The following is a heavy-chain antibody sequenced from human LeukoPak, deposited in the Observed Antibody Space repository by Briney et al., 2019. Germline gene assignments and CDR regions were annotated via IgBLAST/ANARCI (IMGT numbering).Heavy chain of an antibody. CDR1: GFSFSGHW. V-gene: IGHV3-74*01. J-gene: IGHJ4*02. Sequence: AGGSLRLSCTASGFSFSGHWMHWARQLPGKGLVWVSRISPTGSTTSYADSVKGRFTVSRDNAKNSLYLQMSNLRAEDTAVYYCARDRTQGYGYDYWGQGTLVTVSS. CDR3: ARDRTQGYGYDY. CDR2: ISPTGSTT. D-gene: IGHD5-18*01.